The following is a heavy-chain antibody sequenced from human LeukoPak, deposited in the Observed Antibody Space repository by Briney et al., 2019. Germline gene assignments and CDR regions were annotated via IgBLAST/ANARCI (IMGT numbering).Heavy chain of an antibody. Sequence: PGGSLRLSCAASGFTVSSNYMSWVRQAPGKGLEWVSVIYSGGSTYYADSVKSRFTISRDNSKNTLYLQMNSLRAEDTAVYYCARDIFPHAFDIWGQGTMVTVSS. V-gene: IGHV3-53*01. J-gene: IGHJ3*02. CDR3: ARDIFPHAFDI. D-gene: IGHD3-9*01. CDR2: IYSGGST. CDR1: GFTVSSNY.